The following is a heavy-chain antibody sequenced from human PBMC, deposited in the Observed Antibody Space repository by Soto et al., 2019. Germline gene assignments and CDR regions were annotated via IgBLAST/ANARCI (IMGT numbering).Heavy chain of an antibody. J-gene: IGHJ4*02. CDR1: GYTFTSYG. Sequence: QVQLVQSGAEVKKPGASIKVSCKASGYTFTSYGISSVRQAPGQGLEWVGWISAYNGNTNYAQKLQGRVTMTTDTSTNTASMELRSLRSDDTAVYYCARASGLYGAVDYWGQGTLVTVSS. V-gene: IGHV1-18*01. CDR2: ISAYNGNT. D-gene: IGHD2-2*02. CDR3: ARASGLYGAVDY.